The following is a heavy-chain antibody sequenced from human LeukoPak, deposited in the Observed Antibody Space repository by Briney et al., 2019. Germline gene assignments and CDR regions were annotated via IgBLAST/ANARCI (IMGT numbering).Heavy chain of an antibody. Sequence: GGSLRLSCAASGFIVSNNYMSWARQAPGKGLEWVSIISSRGATYYTDSVKGRFTISRDNSQNTLYPQMNSLRAEDTAVYYCATRGRSGYYYGVDVWGPGTTVTVSS. D-gene: IGHD1-26*01. J-gene: IGHJ6*02. CDR2: ISSRGAT. CDR3: ATRGRSGYYYGVDV. CDR1: GFIVSNNY. V-gene: IGHV3-66*01.